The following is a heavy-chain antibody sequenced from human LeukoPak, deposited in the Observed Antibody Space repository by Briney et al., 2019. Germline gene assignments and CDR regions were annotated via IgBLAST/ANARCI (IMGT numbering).Heavy chain of an antibody. D-gene: IGHD1-7*01. Sequence: GASVKISCNASGHSFTGHYLHWVRQTPGQGLEWMGWISPDSGGTSYAQKFQGKVTMTRDTSTSTAYMDLRGLTFDDTVVYYCAITTGRGTTTAYWFDPWGQGTLVTVSS. CDR1: GHSFTGHY. V-gene: IGHV1-2*02. CDR2: ISPDSGGT. CDR3: AITTGRGTTTAYWFDP. J-gene: IGHJ5*02.